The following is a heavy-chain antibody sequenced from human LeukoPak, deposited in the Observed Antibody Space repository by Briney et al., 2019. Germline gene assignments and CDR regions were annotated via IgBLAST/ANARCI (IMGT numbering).Heavy chain of an antibody. D-gene: IGHD3-22*01. CDR2: ISSNGGTT. CDR3: VIPPHYYDSTGDDY. J-gene: IGHJ4*02. Sequence: PGGSLRLSCSASGFTFSTYAVHWVRQAPGKGLEYVSLISSNGGTTYYADSVKGRFTISRDNSKNTLYLQMSSLRTEDTAVYYCVIPPHYYDSTGDDYWGQGTLVTVSS. V-gene: IGHV3-64D*06. CDR1: GFTFSTYA.